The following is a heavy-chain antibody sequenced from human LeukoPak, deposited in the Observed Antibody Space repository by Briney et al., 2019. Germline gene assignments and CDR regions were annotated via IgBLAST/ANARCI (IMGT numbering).Heavy chain of an antibody. CDR2: ISWNSGSI. CDR1: GFTFDDYA. J-gene: IGHJ4*02. V-gene: IGHV3-9*01. D-gene: IGHD3-22*01. CDR3: AKSRGHYYDPPADY. Sequence: QAGGSLRLSCAASGFTFDDYAMHWVRQAPGKGLEWVSGISWNSGSIGYADSVKGRFTISRDNAKNSLYLQMDSLRAEDTALYYCAKSRGHYYDPPADYWGQGTLVTVSS.